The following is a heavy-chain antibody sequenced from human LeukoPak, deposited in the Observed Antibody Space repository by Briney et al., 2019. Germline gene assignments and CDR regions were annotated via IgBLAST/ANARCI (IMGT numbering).Heavy chain of an antibody. CDR2: IYHGGRT. CDR1: GASIDAAGYS. Sequence: SETLFLTCAVSGASIDAAGYSWNWIRQAPGKDLEWIGNIYHGGRTSYKSSLKSRVTISVDTSKNHFSLKLTSVTAADTAVYYCARTFQAPSYGDSDSRTKYPYSMDVWGQGTMVAVSS. V-gene: IGHV4-30-2*01. D-gene: IGHD4-17*01. J-gene: IGHJ6*02. CDR3: ARTFQAPSYGDSDSRTKYPYSMDV.